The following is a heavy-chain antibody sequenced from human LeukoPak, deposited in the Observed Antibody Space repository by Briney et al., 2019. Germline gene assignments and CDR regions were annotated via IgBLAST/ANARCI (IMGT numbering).Heavy chain of an antibody. V-gene: IGHV3-23*01. CDR2: ISVSSGST. J-gene: IGHJ4*02. CDR3: AKGPYYYGSGTYFKKGYYFDS. Sequence: GGSLRLSCGASGFTFSSYGMSWVRQAPGRGLEWVSAISVSSGSTYYADSVKGLFTISRDNSKNTLYLQMNSLRVEDTAVYYCAKGPYYYGSGTYFKKGYYFDSWGQGTLVTVSS. D-gene: IGHD3-10*01. CDR1: GFTFSSYG.